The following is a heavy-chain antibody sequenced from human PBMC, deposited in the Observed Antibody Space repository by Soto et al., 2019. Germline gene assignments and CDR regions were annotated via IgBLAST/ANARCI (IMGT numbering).Heavy chain of an antibody. CDR1: GYTFTSYY. CDR2: INPSGGST. D-gene: IGHD6-13*01. J-gene: IGHJ3*02. V-gene: IGHV1-46*01. Sequence: ASVKVSCKASGYTFTSYYMHWVRQAPGQGLEWMGIINPSGGSTSYAQKFQGRVTMTRDTSTSTVYMELSSLRSEDTAVYYCARSPSIAAADSIAFDIWGQGTMVTVSS. CDR3: ARSPSIAAADSIAFDI.